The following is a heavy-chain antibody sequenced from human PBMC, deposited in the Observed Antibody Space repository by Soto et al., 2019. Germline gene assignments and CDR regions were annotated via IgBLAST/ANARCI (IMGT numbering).Heavy chain of an antibody. Sequence: GGSLRLSCAASGFTFSSYGMHWVRQAPGKGLEWVAVIWYDGSNKYYADSVKGRFTISRDNSKNTLYLQMNSLRAEDTAVYYCARDPGGPNYYFDYWGQGTLVTVSS. J-gene: IGHJ4*02. V-gene: IGHV3-33*01. CDR3: ARDPGGPNYYFDY. CDR2: IWYDGSNK. CDR1: GFTFSSYG.